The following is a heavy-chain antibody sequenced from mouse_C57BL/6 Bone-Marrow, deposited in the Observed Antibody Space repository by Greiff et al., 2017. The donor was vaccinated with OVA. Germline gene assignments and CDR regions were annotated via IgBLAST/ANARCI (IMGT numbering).Heavy chain of an antibody. J-gene: IGHJ1*03. D-gene: IGHD2-1*01. CDR3: ARESLYYGNYWYFDV. Sequence: EVQLQESGPGLVKPSQTVFLTCTVTGISITTGNYRWSWIRQFPGNKLEWIGYIYYSGTITYNPSLTSRTTITRNTPKNQFFLEMNSLTAEDTATYYCARESLYYGNYWYFDVWGTGTTVTVSS. CDR1: GISITTGNYR. CDR2: IYYSGTI. V-gene: IGHV3-5*01.